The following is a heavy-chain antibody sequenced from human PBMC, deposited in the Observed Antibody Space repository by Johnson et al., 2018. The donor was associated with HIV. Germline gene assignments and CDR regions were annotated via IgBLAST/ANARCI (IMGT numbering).Heavy chain of an antibody. V-gene: IGHV3-15*01. J-gene: IGHJ3*02. Sequence: VLLVESGGGLVQPGGSLRLSCAASGFTFTNAWMTWVRQAPGRGLEWVGRIKSKADGGTTDYAAPVKGRFTISRDDSRSTQVLQMKSLKAEDTAVYYCARDGWLPHDAFDIWGQGTMVTVSS. D-gene: IGHD3-22*01. CDR3: ARDGWLPHDAFDI. CDR2: IKSKADGGTT. CDR1: GFTFTNAW.